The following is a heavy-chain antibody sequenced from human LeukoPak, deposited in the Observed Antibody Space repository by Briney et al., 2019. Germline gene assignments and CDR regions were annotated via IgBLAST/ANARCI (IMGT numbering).Heavy chain of an antibody. J-gene: IGHJ5*02. D-gene: IGHD6-19*01. CDR2: ISAYNGNT. CDR3: ARDYSGWYSPGFDP. Sequence: ASVKVSCKASGYTFTSYGISWVRQAPGQGLEWMGWISAYNGNTNYAQKLQGRVTMTTDTSTSTAYMELRSLRSDDTAVYYCARDYSGWYSPGFDPWGQGTLVTVSS. CDR1: GYTFTSYG. V-gene: IGHV1-18*01.